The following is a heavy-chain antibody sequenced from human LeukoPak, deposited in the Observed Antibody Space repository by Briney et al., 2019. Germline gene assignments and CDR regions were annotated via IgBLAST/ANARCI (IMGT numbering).Heavy chain of an antibody. CDR1: GFTFGSYA. Sequence: GGSLRLSCAASGFTFGSYAMYWVRQAPGKGLEWVSGIFGSGGSAHYADPVKGRFTISRHNSKNTVYLQMDSLRAEDTAIYYCAKTTTGYSSGRYPAWPIDYWGQGTLVTVSS. J-gene: IGHJ4*02. D-gene: IGHD2-15*01. V-gene: IGHV3-23*01. CDR2: IFGSGGSA. CDR3: AKTTTGYSSGRYPAWPIDY.